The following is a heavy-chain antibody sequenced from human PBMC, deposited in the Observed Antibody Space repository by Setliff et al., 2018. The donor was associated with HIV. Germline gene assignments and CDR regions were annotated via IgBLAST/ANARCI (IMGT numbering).Heavy chain of an antibody. CDR1: GEPFSGYY. Sequence: PSETLSLTCAVYGEPFSGYYWSWIRQPPGKGLEWIGEINHSESTNYNPSLKSRVTISVDTSKNQFSLKLSSVTAADTAVYYCARGGGVTWRSYSFDYWGQGTLVTVSS. J-gene: IGHJ4*02. D-gene: IGHD3-10*01. CDR3: ARGGGVTWRSYSFDY. CDR2: INHSEST. V-gene: IGHV4-34*01.